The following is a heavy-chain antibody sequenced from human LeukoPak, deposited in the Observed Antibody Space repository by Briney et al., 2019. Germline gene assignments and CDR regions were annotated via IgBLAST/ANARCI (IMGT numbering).Heavy chain of an antibody. CDR1: GGTFSSYT. J-gene: IGHJ4*02. CDR2: IIPILGIA. D-gene: IGHD4-11*01. V-gene: IGHV1-69*02. CDR3: ARATTVTVVGGDY. Sequence: SVKVSCKASGGTFSSYTISWVRQAPGQGLEWMGRIIPILGIANYAQKFQGRVTITADKSTSTAYMELSSLRSGDTAVYYCARATTVTVVGGDYWGQGTLVTVSS.